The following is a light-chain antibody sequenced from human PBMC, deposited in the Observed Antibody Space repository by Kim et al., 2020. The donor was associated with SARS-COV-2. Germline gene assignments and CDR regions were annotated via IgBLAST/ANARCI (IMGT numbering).Light chain of an antibody. J-gene: IGLJ2*01. CDR1: SRDGGDYNY. CDR2: DVS. V-gene: IGLV2-8*01. Sequence: GESVTISCTGTSRDGGDYNYVSWDQQHPGKAPKLMIYDVSKRPSGVPDRFSGSKSGNTASLTVSGLQAEDEADYYCTSYAGSNIVVFGGGTQLTVL. CDR3: TSYAGSNIVV.